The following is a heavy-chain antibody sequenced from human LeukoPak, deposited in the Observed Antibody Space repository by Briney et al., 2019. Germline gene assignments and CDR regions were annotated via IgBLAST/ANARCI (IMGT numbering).Heavy chain of an antibody. Sequence: SETLSLTCAVYGGSLSGYYWSWIRQPPGKGLEWIGEINHSGSTNYNPSLKSRVTISVDTSKNQFSLKLSSVTAADTAVYYCARGPPRMNDYVWGSYRYPRGAFDIWGQGTMVTVSS. V-gene: IGHV4-34*01. D-gene: IGHD3-16*02. J-gene: IGHJ3*02. CDR2: INHSGST. CDR1: GGSLSGYY. CDR3: ARGPPRMNDYVWGSYRYPRGAFDI.